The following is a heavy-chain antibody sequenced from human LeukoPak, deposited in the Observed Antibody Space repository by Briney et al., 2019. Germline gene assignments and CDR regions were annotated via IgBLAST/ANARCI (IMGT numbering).Heavy chain of an antibody. CDR1: GGSISGYY. CDR2: IHYSGST. CDR3: ARDRGSLGGFDY. Sequence: SETLSLTCTVSGGSISGYYWSWVRQPPGKGLEWIGFIHYSGSTNYNPSLKSRVTISVDTSQNQFSLRLPSVTAADTAVYYCARDRGSLGGFDYWGQGALVTVSS. D-gene: IGHD3-16*01. J-gene: IGHJ4*02. V-gene: IGHV4-59*01.